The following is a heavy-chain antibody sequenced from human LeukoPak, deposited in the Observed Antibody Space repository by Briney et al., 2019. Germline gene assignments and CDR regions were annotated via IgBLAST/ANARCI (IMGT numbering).Heavy chain of an antibody. Sequence: PGGSLRLSCAASGFTFDDYAMHWVRQAPGKGLEWVSGISWNRGSIGCADSVKGRFTISRDNAKNSLYLQMNSLRAEDTALYYCAKGVPYDSKGWFDPWGQGTLVTVSS. CDR2: ISWNRGSI. V-gene: IGHV3-9*01. CDR1: GFTFDDYA. D-gene: IGHD3-22*01. CDR3: AKGVPYDSKGWFDP. J-gene: IGHJ5*02.